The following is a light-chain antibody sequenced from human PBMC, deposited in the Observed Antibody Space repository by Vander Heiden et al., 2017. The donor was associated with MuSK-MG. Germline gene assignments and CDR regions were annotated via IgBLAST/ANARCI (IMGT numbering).Light chain of an antibody. V-gene: IGKV1-33*01. CDR2: DAS. CDR3: LQEYKFLIH. CDR1: KDISVY. J-gene: IGKJ3*01. Sequence: DIQMTQSPSSLSESVGDRVTISCQTSKDISVYLNWYQQKPGKAPKLLIYDASHLEEGVSSRFSGGGSGTDFTLTISSLQPEDFATYYCLQEYKFLIHFGPGTKVNIK.